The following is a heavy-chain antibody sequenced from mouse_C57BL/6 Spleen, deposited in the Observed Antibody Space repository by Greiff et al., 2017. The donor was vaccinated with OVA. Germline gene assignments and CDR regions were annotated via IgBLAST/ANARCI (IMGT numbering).Heavy chain of an antibody. V-gene: IGHV1-55*01. J-gene: IGHJ3*01. CDR2: IYPGSGST. Sequence: VKLQQPGAELVKPGASVKMSCKASGYTFTSYWITWVKQRPGQGLEWIGDIYPGSGSTNYNEKFKSKATLTVDTSSSTAYMQLSSLTSEDSAVYYCARSGDGYYEFAYWGQGTLVTVSA. D-gene: IGHD2-3*01. CDR1: GYTFTSYW. CDR3: ARSGDGYYEFAY.